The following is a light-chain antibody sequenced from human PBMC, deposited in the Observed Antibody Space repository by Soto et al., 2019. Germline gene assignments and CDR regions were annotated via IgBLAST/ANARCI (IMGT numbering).Light chain of an antibody. J-gene: IGKJ2*01. CDR1: QSVSSSY. Sequence: EIVLTQSPGTLSLSPGERATLSCRASQSVSSSYLAWYQQEPGQAPRLLIYGASSRATGIPDRFSGSGSGTDFTLTISRLEPDDFAVYYCLQYGSSHTFGQGTRLEIK. CDR3: LQYGSSHT. V-gene: IGKV3-20*01. CDR2: GAS.